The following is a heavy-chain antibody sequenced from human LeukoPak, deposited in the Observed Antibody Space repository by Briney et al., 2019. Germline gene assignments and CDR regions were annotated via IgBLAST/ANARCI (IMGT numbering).Heavy chain of an antibody. CDR2: IKQDGSEK. Sequence: GGSLRLSCAASGFTFRDYWMSWVRQSPGKGLEWVANIKQDGSEKYYVDSVKGRFTISRDNAKNSLYLQMNSLRAEDTAVYYCARVYSFPDAFDIWGQGTMVTVSS. V-gene: IGHV3-7*01. D-gene: IGHD2-15*01. CDR3: ARVYSFPDAFDI. J-gene: IGHJ3*02. CDR1: GFTFRDYW.